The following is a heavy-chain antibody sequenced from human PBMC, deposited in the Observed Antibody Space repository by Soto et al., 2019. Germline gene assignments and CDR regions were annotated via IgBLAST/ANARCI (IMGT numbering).Heavy chain of an antibody. V-gene: IGHV4-30-2*01. CDR1: GGSISSGGYS. CDR2: IYHSGST. J-gene: IGHJ4*02. Sequence: QLQLQESGSGLVKPSQTLSLTCAVSGGSISSGGYSWSWIRQPPGKGLGWIGYIYHSGSTYYNPSLKSRVTISVDRSNHQFSPKLRSVTAADTAVYYCARGQVVAAQHWGQGTLVTVST. CDR3: ARGQVVAAQH. D-gene: IGHD2-15*01.